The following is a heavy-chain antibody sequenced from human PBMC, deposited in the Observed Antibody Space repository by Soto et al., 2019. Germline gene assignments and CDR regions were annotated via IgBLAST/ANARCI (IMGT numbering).Heavy chain of an antibody. J-gene: IGHJ4*02. Sequence: SETLSLTCTVSGGSISSNYWTWIRPPPGKGLEWIGYVYNSGSTNYNPSLKSRVTISEDTSKSQFSLKVNSMTAADTAVYYCARYRREEVAGYTLDNWGQGILVTVSS. CDR2: VYNSGST. D-gene: IGHD2-15*01. V-gene: IGHV4-59*01. CDR1: GGSISSNY. CDR3: ARYRREEVAGYTLDN.